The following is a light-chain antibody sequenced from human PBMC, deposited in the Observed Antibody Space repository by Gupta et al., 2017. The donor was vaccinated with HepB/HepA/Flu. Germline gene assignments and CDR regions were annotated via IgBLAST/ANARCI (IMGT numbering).Light chain of an antibody. Sequence: QSVLTQPPSASGTPGQSVTISCSGSSSKTGSNYVYWYQQVPGTAPQLLIYRNNQRPSGVPDRFSGSKSGTSASLAISGLRPEDEADYNCAAWDDSLSGVLFGGGTKLTVL. CDR3: AAWDDSLSGVL. J-gene: IGLJ2*01. CDR1: SSKTGSNY. CDR2: RNN. V-gene: IGLV1-47*01.